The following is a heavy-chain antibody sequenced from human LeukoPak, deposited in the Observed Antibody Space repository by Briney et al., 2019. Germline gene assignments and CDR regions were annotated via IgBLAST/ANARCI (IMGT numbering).Heavy chain of an antibody. CDR2: ISGDGTRT. CDR3: AKWPEGAMDYFDY. D-gene: IGHD3-16*01. V-gene: IGHV3-23*01. Sequence: GGSLRLSCAASGFTFSSYAMSWVRQAPGKGLEWVSAISGDGTRTYYADSVKGRFTISRDNSKNTLYLEMSSLRVEDTAIYYCAKWPEGAMDYFDYWGQGTLVTVSS. J-gene: IGHJ4*02. CDR1: GFTFSSYA.